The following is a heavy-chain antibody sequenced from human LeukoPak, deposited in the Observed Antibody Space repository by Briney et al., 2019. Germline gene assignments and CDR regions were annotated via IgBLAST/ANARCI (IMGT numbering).Heavy chain of an antibody. J-gene: IGHJ4*02. Sequence: GGSLRLSCAASGFTFSSYGMHWVRQAPGKGLEWVAFIRYDGSNKYYADSVKGRFTISRDNSKNTLYLQMNSLRAEDTAVYYCAKDIGHAYSSGWYYWGQGTLVTVSS. CDR3: AKDIGHAYSSGWYY. CDR2: IRYDGSNK. D-gene: IGHD6-19*01. CDR1: GFTFSSYG. V-gene: IGHV3-30*02.